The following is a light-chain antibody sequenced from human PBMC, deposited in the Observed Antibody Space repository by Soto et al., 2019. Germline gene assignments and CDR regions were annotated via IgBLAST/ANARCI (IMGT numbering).Light chain of an antibody. J-gene: IGLJ1*01. CDR2: DVR. V-gene: IGLV2-14*01. CDR1: TSDVGGYTY. CDR3: SSYTRSSTLEV. Sequence: QSALTQPASVSGSPGQSITISCTGITSDVGGYTYVSWYQQHPGKVPKLMIYDVRNRPSGVSNRFSGSKSGNTASLTISGLQAEDEAHYYCSSYTRSSTLEVFGTGTKVTVL.